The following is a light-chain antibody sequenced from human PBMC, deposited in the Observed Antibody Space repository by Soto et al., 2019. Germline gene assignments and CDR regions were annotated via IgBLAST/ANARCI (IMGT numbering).Light chain of an antibody. J-gene: IGLJ2*01. Sequence: QLVLTQSASASASLGASVKLTCTLSSGHSSYAIAWHQQQPEKGPRYLMNLNIDGSHSKGDGIPDRFSGSSSGAERYLTISSLQSEDEADYYCQTWVTGIVVFGGGTKVTVL. CDR2: LNIDGSH. CDR1: SGHSSYA. V-gene: IGLV4-69*01. CDR3: QTWVTGIVV.